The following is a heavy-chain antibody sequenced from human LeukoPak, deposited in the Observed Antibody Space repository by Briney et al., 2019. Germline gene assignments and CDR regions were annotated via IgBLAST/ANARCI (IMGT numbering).Heavy chain of an antibody. V-gene: IGHV3-23*01. J-gene: IGHJ4*02. CDR3: AKRGVVIRVILVGFHKEAYYFDS. CDR2: ISDSGGTT. CDR1: GVTLSNYG. D-gene: IGHD3-22*01. Sequence: GGSLRLSCAVSGVTLSNYGMSLVRQAPGKGLEWVAGISDSGGTTNYADSVKGRFTISRDNPKNTLYLQMKSLRAEDTAVYFCAKRGVVIRVILVGFHKEAYYFDSWGQGALVTVSS.